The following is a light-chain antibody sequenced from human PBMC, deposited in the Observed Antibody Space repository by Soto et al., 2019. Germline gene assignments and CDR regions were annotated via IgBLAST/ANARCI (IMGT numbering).Light chain of an antibody. Sequence: SALTQPASVSGSPGQSITISCTGTSSDVGGYNHVSWYQHHPGKAPKRIIYDVTKRPSAVSNRFSGSKSGDTASLTISGLQAEDEADYYCSSHTASTTRIFGNGTKVTVL. CDR2: DVT. V-gene: IGLV2-14*03. CDR3: SSHTASTTRI. J-gene: IGLJ1*01. CDR1: SSDVGGYNH.